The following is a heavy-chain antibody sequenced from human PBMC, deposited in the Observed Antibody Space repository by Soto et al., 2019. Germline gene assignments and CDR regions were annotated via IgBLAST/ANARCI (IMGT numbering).Heavy chain of an antibody. CDR2: ISYDGSNK. D-gene: IGHD3-10*01. CDR1: GFTFSSYA. CDR3: ARPAPDGWFGESDPSDYYYGMDV. J-gene: IGHJ6*02. V-gene: IGHV3-30-3*01. Sequence: GGSLRLSCAASGFTFSSYAMHWVRQAPGKGLEWVAVISYDGSNKYYADSVKGRFTISRDNSKNTLYLQMNSLRAEDTAVYYCARPAPDGWFGESDPSDYYYGMDVWGQGTTVTVSS.